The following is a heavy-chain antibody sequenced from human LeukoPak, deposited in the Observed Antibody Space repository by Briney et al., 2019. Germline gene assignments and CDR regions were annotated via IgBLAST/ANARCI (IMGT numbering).Heavy chain of an antibody. CDR1: GYTFTSYF. J-gene: IGHJ4*02. Sequence: GASVKVSCKASGYTFTSYFMHWMRQAPGQGLEWMGIINPSGGSTTYAQKLQGRVTMTTDTSTSTAYMELRSLRSDDTAVYYCARATPDIAAAGTLDYWGQGTLVTVSS. CDR2: INPSGGST. CDR3: ARATPDIAAAGTLDY. V-gene: IGHV1-46*01. D-gene: IGHD6-13*01.